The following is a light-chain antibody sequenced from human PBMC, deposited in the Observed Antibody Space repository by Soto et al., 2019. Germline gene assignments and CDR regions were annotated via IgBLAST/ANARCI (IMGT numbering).Light chain of an antibody. J-gene: IGKJ5*01. Sequence: EVVLTQSPGTLSLSPGERATLSCRASQSVSSSYLAWYQQKPGQAPRLLIYGASTRATGIPARFSGSGSGTEFTLTISSLQSEDFAVYYCQQYNNWPPLTFGQGTRLETK. CDR3: QQYNNWPPLT. CDR1: QSVSSSY. CDR2: GAS. V-gene: IGKV3-15*01.